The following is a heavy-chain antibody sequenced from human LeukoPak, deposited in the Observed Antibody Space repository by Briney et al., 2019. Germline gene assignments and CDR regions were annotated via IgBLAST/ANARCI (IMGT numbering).Heavy chain of an antibody. Sequence: ASVKVSCKASGYTFTGYYMHWVRQAPGQGLEWMGWINPNSGGTNYAQKFQGWVTMTRDTSISTAYMELSRLRSDDTAVYYCARDRGESLLGYWNGGGDAFDIWGQGTMVTVSS. J-gene: IGHJ3*02. V-gene: IGHV1-2*04. CDR2: INPNSGGT. CDR1: GYTFTGYY. D-gene: IGHD1-1*01. CDR3: ARDRGESLLGYWNGGGDAFDI.